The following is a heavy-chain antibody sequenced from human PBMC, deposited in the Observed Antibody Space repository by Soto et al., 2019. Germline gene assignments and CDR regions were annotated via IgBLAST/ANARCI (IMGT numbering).Heavy chain of an antibody. CDR3: AREPFPGIAVAVEIGYPYNGMDV. CDR2: INPSGGST. Sequence: ASVKVSCTASGYTFTSYYMHWVRQAPGQGLEWMGIINPSGGSTSCAQKFQGRVTMTRDTSTSTVYMELRSLRSEDTAVYYCAREPFPGIAVAVEIGYPYNGMDVWGQGTTVTVS. V-gene: IGHV1-46*01. CDR1: GYTFTSYY. J-gene: IGHJ6*02. D-gene: IGHD6-19*01.